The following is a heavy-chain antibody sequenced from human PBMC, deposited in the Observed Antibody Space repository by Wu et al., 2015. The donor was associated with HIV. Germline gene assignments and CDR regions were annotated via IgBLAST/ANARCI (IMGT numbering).Heavy chain of an antibody. CDR1: GGTFSNYA. V-gene: IGHV1-69*05. CDR3: ARGESSSDWYFDL. J-gene: IGHJ2*01. D-gene: IGHD6-13*01. Sequence: QVQLVQSGAEVKKPGSSVKVACKASGGTFSNYAISWVRQAPGQGLEWMGGITPISVTPKYAQKFQGRVTITTDESTSTAYMELSSLRSEDTAVYYCARGESSSDWYFDLWGRGTLVTVSS. CDR2: ITPISVTP.